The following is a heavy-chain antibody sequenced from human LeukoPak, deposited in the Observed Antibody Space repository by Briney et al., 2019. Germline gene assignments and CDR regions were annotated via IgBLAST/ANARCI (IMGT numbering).Heavy chain of an antibody. Sequence: SETLSLTCTVSGGSISSYYWSWIRQPPGKGLEWIGYIYYSGSTNYNTSLKSRVTISVDTSKNQFSLKLSSVTAADTAVYYCARDRGDGYIHYFDYWGQGTLVTVSS. V-gene: IGHV4-59*01. CDR2: IYYSGST. J-gene: IGHJ4*02. CDR3: ARDRGDGYIHYFDY. D-gene: IGHD5-24*01. CDR1: GGSISSYY.